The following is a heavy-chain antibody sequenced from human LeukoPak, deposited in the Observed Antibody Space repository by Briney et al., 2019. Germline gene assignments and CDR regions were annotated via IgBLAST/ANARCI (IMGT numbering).Heavy chain of an antibody. V-gene: IGHV5-51*01. Sequence: GESLEISCKGSGYSFTSYWIGWVRQMPGKGLEWMGIIYPGDSDTRYSPSFQGQVTISANKSISTAYLQWSSLKASDTAMYYCARAYCGGDCYSLFDYWGQGTLVTVSS. CDR2: IYPGDSDT. J-gene: IGHJ4*02. CDR1: GYSFTSYW. D-gene: IGHD2-21*02. CDR3: ARAYCGGDCYSLFDY.